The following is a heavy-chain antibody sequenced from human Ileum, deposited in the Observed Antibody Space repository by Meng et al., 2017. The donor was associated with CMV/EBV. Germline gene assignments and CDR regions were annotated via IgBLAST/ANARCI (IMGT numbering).Heavy chain of an antibody. V-gene: IGHV4-34*01. Sequence: SFSGYYWSWSRQPPGKGLEWIGEINHSGSTNYNPSLKGRVTMSVDTSKNQFSLKLSSVTAADTAVYYCARGINCSSTSCYTPRGTFDYWGQGTLVTVSS. CDR1: SFSGYY. CDR2: INHSGST. D-gene: IGHD2-2*02. CDR3: ARGINCSSTSCYTPRGTFDY. J-gene: IGHJ4*02.